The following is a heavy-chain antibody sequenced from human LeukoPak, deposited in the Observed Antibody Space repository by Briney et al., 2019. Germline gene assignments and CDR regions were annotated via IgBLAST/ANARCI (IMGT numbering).Heavy chain of an antibody. D-gene: IGHD5-18*01. Sequence: PSETLSLTCTVSGASISSYYWSWIRQSAGKRLEWIARIYISGSTDYNPSLKSRVTISVDTSKNQFSLKLSSVTAADTAVYYCARSGYSYGYGIDYWGQGTLVTVSS. CDR2: IYISGST. CDR1: GASISSYY. V-gene: IGHV4-4*07. CDR3: ARSGYSYGYGIDY. J-gene: IGHJ4*02.